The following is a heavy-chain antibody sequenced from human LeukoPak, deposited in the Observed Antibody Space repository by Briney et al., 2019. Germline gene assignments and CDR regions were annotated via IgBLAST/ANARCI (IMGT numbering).Heavy chain of an antibody. J-gene: IGHJ4*02. CDR2: ISAYNGNT. Sequence: ASVKVSCKASGYTFTSYGISWVRQAPGQGLEWMGWISAYNGNTNYAQKLQGRVTMTTDTSTSTAYMELRSLRSDDTAVYYCARAPRGFCSGGSCFDFWGQGTLVTVSS. D-gene: IGHD2-15*01. V-gene: IGHV1-18*01. CDR1: GYTFTSYG. CDR3: ARAPRGFCSGGSCFDF.